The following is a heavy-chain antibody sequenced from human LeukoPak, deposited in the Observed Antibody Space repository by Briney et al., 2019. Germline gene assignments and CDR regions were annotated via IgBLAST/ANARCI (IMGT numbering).Heavy chain of an antibody. V-gene: IGHV4-59*01. CDR3: ARYCSSTSCYEDAFDI. CDR1: GGSISSYY. D-gene: IGHD2-2*01. CDR2: IYYSGST. J-gene: IGHJ3*02. Sequence: SETLSLTCTVSGGSISSYYWSWIRQPPGKGLEWIGYIYYSGSTNYNPSLKSRVIISVDMSKNQISLKLSSVTAADTAVYYCARYCSSTSCYEDAFDIWGQGTMVTVSS.